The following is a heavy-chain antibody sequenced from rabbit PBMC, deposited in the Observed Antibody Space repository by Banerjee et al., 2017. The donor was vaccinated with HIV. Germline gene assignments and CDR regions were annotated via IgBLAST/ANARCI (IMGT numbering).Heavy chain of an antibody. Sequence: QEQLEESGGDLVKPEGSLTLTCTASGFSFSSSYWICWVRQAPGKGLEWIACIGTGSSGSTYYASWAKGRFTISKTSSTTVTLQMTSLTAADTATYFCARVANTYYSYFNLWGPGTLVTVS. CDR2: IGTGSSGST. CDR1: GFSFSSSYW. J-gene: IGHJ4*01. CDR3: ARVANTYYSYFNL. V-gene: IGHV1S45*01. D-gene: IGHD1-1*01.